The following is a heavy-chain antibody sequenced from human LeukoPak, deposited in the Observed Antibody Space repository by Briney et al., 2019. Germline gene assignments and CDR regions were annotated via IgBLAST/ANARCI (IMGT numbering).Heavy chain of an antibody. V-gene: IGHV1-69*04. Sequence: ASVKVSCKASGGTFSSYTISWVRQAPGQGLEWMGRIIPILGIANYAQKFQGRVTITADKSTSTAYMELSSLRSEDTAVYYCARDSGNLRRGHTYGMDVWGQGTTVTVSS. CDR2: IIPILGIA. CDR3: ARDSGNLRRGHTYGMDV. J-gene: IGHJ6*02. D-gene: IGHD1-26*01. CDR1: GGTFSSYT.